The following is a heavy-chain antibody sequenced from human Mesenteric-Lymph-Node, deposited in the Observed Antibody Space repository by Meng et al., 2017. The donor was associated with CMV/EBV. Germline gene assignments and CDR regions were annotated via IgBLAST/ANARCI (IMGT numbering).Heavy chain of an antibody. CDR1: GGSISRSSYY. J-gene: IGHJ3*02. D-gene: IGHD2-8*01. Sequence: SETLSLTCTVSGGSISRSSYYWGWIRQTPGKGLEWIGNIYYSGNTYYNPSLKSRVTISMDTSKSQFSLKLTTVTAADTAVYYCARVLVYSFSSRGPLCAFDIWGQGTMVTVSS. CDR2: IYYSGNT. V-gene: IGHV4-39*07. CDR3: ARVLVYSFSSRGPLCAFDI.